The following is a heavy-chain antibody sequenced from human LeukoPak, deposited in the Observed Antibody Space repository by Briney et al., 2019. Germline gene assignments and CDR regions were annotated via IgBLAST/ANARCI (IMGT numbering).Heavy chain of an antibody. D-gene: IGHD3-3*01. V-gene: IGHV3-48*01. CDR1: GFTFSSYS. J-gene: IGHJ4*02. CDR2: ISSSSSTI. Sequence: GGSLRLSCAASGFTFSSYSMNWVRQAPGKGLEWVSYISSSSSTIYYADSVKGRFTISRDNAKNTLYLQMNSLRAEDTAVYYCARVAPYYDFWSGYYLFDYWGQGTLVTVSS. CDR3: ARVAPYYDFWSGYYLFDY.